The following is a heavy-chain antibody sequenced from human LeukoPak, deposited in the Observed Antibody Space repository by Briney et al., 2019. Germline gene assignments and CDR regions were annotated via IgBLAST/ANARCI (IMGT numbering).Heavy chain of an antibody. Sequence: QPGGSLRLSCAASGFTFSSYVMHWVRQAPGKGLEWVAIISYDGSNEYYADSVKGRFTISRDNSKNTLYLQMNSLRAEDTAVYYCAKDMLEEWAGFNAFDIWGQGTMVTVSS. J-gene: IGHJ3*02. D-gene: IGHD3-3*01. V-gene: IGHV3-30*04. CDR1: GFTFSSYV. CDR3: AKDMLEEWAGFNAFDI. CDR2: ISYDGSNE.